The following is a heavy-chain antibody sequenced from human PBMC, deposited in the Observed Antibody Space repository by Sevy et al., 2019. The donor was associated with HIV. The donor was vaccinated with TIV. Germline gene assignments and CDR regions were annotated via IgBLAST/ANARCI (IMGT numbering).Heavy chain of an antibody. V-gene: IGHV1-18*01. CDR3: ARVPTYYFGSGTYFDY. D-gene: IGHD3-10*01. Sequence: ASVNVSCKASGYTFSSNGIAWVRQAPGQGLQWMGWIGVYNGNSNYAQNLRDRVTMTTDTSTSIAYMELKSLRSDDTAVYYCARVPTYYFGSGTYFDYWGQGTLVTVSS. CDR1: GYTFSSNG. CDR2: IGVYNGNS. J-gene: IGHJ4*02.